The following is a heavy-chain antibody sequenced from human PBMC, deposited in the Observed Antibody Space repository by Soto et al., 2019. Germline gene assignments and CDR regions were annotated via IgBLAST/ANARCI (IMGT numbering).Heavy chain of an antibody. CDR2: IYYSGST. CDR1: GDSISSGGYY. Sequence: QVQLQESGPGLVKPSQTLSLTCTVSGDSISSGGYYWSWIRQHPGKGLEWIAHIYYSGSTYYNPSLKSRVTISVDTSKNQFSLNLSSVTEADTAVYYCARSPHFDGYNDYWGRGTLVTVSS. CDR3: ARSPHFDGYNDY. D-gene: IGHD3-9*01. V-gene: IGHV4-31*03. J-gene: IGHJ4*02.